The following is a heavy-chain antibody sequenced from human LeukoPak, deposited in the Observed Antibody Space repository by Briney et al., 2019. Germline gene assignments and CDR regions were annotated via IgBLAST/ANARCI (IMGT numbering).Heavy chain of an antibody. CDR1: GGSFSGYY. V-gene: IGHV4-34*01. D-gene: IGHD3-10*01. Sequence: SETLSLTCSVYGGSFSGYYWSRIRQPPGKGLEWIGEINHSGSTNYNPSLKSRVTISVDTSKNQFSLKLSSVTAADTAVYYCARVYYYGSGRRFDPWGQGTLVTVSS. CDR2: INHSGST. CDR3: ARVYYYGSGRRFDP. J-gene: IGHJ5*02.